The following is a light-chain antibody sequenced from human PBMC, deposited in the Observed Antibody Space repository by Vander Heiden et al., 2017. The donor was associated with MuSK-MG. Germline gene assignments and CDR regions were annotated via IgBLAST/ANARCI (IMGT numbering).Light chain of an antibody. V-gene: IGLV1-44*01. J-gene: IGLJ1*01. CDR2: KTS. CDR1: ASNIGRDD. CDR3: DARDDSLVDHVSG. Sequence: QSALTQPASASGAPGQMVTLSCSGSASNIGRDDVSWYQFVPGTAPKLLIFKTSERPSGVPARFFGSRSGTSASLAISGLQSEDGATYFCDARDDSLVDHVSGFG.